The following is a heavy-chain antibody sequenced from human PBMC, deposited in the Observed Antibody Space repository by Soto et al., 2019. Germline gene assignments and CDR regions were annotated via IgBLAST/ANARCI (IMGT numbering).Heavy chain of an antibody. D-gene: IGHD3-10*01. V-gene: IGHV3-30*18. CDR3: TKEVAMSTLTKVEGDSAFDV. CDR1: GFSFSSYG. J-gene: IGHJ6*02. CDR2: LSSDGSYK. Sequence: QVQLVESGGGVVQPGRSLRLSCAASGFSFSSYGIHWVRQAPGRGLQWVAFLSSDGSYKYYAESVKGRFTVSRDNAKNTLFLQMNRLRPEDTAVYYCTKEVAMSTLTKVEGDSAFDVWGQGTTVTVCS.